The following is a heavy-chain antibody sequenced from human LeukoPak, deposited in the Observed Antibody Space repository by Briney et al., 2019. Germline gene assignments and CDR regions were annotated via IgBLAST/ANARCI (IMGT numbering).Heavy chain of an antibody. CDR3: ARDVRLLWFGELSDAEYFQH. V-gene: IGHV1-3*01. CDR1: GYTFTSYA. Sequence: ASVKVSCKASGYTFTSYAMHWVRQAPGQRLEWMGWINAGNGNTKYSQKFQGRVTITRDTSASTAYMELSSLRSEDTAVYYCARDVRLLWFGELSDAEYFQHWGQGTLVTVSS. D-gene: IGHD3-10*01. CDR2: INAGNGNT. J-gene: IGHJ1*01.